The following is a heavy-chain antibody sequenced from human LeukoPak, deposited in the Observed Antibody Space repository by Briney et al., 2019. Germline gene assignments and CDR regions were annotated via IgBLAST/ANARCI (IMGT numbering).Heavy chain of an antibody. Sequence: PGGSLRLSCAASGFTFSSYSMNWVRQAPGEGLEWVSSISSSSNYIYYADSVKGRFTISRDNAKNSLYLQMNSLRAEDTAVYYCARGPYGGHSQDYFDYWGQGTLVTVSS. V-gene: IGHV3-21*01. J-gene: IGHJ4*02. CDR3: ARGPYGGHSQDYFDY. CDR2: ISSSSNYI. D-gene: IGHD4-23*01. CDR1: GFTFSSYS.